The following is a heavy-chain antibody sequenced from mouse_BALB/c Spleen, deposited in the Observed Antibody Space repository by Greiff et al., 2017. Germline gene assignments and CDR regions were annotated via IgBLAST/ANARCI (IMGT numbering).Heavy chain of an antibody. CDR3: VRGYGKGYYAMDY. CDR1: GFTFNTYA. V-gene: IGHV10-1*02. D-gene: IGHD2-1*01. J-gene: IGHJ4*01. CDR2: IRSKSNNYAT. Sequence: GGGLVQPKGSLKLSCAASGFTFNTYAMNWVRQAPGKGLEWVARIRSKSNNYATYYADSVKDRFTISRDDSQSMLYLQMNNLKTEDTAMYYCVRGYGKGYYAMDYWGQGTSVTVSS.